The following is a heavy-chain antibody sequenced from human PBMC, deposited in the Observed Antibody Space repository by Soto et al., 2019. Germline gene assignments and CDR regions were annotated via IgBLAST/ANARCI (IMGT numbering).Heavy chain of an antibody. CDR2: INPNTGGS. CDR3: ARGSGGGSSVSARLVDF. J-gene: IGHJ4*02. Sequence: ASVKVSCKTSGYTFTAYYMHWVRQAPGQGLEWMGWINPNTGGSKYAQKFQGWVTMTRDTSISTAYLELSRLGSDETAVYYCARGSGGGSSVSARLVDFWGQGTLVPV. D-gene: IGHD3-3*01. V-gene: IGHV1-2*04. CDR1: GYTFTAYY.